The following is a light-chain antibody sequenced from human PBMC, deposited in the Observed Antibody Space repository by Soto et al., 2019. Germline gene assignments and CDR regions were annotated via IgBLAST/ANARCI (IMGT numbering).Light chain of an antibody. CDR3: SSYTSSSTYV. CDR2: EVS. V-gene: IGLV2-14*01. CDR1: NSDVGDYNY. J-gene: IGLJ1*01. Sequence: QSVLTQPASVSGSPGQSITIACTGTNSDVGDYNYVSWYQQHPGKAPKLMIYEVSNRPSGVSNRFSGSKSGNTASLAISGLQAEDEADYYCSSYTSSSTYVFGTGTQLTVL.